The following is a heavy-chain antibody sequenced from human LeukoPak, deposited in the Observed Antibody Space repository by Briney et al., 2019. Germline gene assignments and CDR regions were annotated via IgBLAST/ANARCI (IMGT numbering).Heavy chain of an antibody. V-gene: IGHV4-39*01. CDR3: AILQVVRHQNLVDY. Sequence: PSETLSLTCTVSGGSISSSSYYWGWIRQPPGKGLEWIGSIYYSGSTYYNPSLKSRVTISVDTSKNQFSLKLSSVTAADTAVYYCAILQVVRHQNLVDYWGQGTLVTVSS. CDR2: IYYSGST. CDR1: GGSISSSSYY. J-gene: IGHJ4*02. D-gene: IGHD4-23*01.